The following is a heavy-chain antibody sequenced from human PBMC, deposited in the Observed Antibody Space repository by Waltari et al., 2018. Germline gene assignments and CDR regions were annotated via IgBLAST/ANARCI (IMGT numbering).Heavy chain of an antibody. Sequence: QVQLQESGPGLAKPSQTLSLTCTVSGVSISSGDDHWNCIRQPPGQGLEWIGYVYYSGSTYYNPSIKSLLTISVDTSKNQFYLHLNSVTAADTAVYYCARADYYYDKNWFDPWGQGTPVTVSS. J-gene: IGHJ5*02. CDR1: GVSISSGDDH. CDR2: VYYSGST. V-gene: IGHV4-30-4*08. CDR3: ARADYYYDKNWFDP. D-gene: IGHD3-22*01.